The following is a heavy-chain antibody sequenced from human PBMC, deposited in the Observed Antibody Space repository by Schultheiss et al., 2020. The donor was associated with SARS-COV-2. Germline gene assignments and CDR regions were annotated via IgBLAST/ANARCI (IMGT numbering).Heavy chain of an antibody. CDR2: INPNSGGT. V-gene: IGHV1-2*04. D-gene: IGHD4-11*01. J-gene: IGHJ4*02. CDR1: GYIFTDYY. CDR3: ARSPDYWNFDS. Sequence: ASVKVSCKASGYIFTDYYIHWVRQAPGQGLEWMGWINPNSGGTNYAQKLQGWVTMTRDTSISTAYMELSRLRSDDTAVYYCARSPDYWNFDSWGQGTLVTVSS.